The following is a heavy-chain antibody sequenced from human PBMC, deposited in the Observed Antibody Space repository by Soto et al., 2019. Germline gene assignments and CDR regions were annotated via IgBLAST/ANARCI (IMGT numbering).Heavy chain of an antibody. V-gene: IGHV1-3*01. D-gene: IGHD3-22*01. CDR1: GYTFANYG. CDR2: INAGNGGT. Sequence: ASVKVSCKASGYTFANYGIHWVRQAPGQRLEWMGWINAGNGGTKYSENFQGRVTITRDTSASTVYLGLSSLSPEDTASYYCARTGHSGSYDFWGQGTLVTVSS. J-gene: IGHJ4*02. CDR3: ARTGHSGSYDF.